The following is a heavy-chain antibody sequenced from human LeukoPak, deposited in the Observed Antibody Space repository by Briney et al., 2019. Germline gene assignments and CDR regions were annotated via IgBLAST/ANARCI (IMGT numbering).Heavy chain of an antibody. D-gene: IGHD3-16*02. V-gene: IGHV4-34*01. CDR3: ARGATLRLGELSAPFDP. Sequence: SETLSLTCGVYGGSFSGYNWTWIRQPPGRGLEWIGEINHSGSTNYNPSLKSRVTISVDTSKNQFSLKLSSVTAADTAVYYCARGATLRLGELSAPFDPWGQGTLVTVSS. CDR1: GGSFSGYN. CDR2: INHSGST. J-gene: IGHJ5*02.